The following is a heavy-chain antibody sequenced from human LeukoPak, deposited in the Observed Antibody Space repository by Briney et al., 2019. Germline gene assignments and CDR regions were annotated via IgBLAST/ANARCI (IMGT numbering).Heavy chain of an antibody. Sequence: PGGSLRLSCAASGFTFSSYSMNWVRQAPGKGLEWVSSISSSSSYIYYADSVKGRFTISRDNAKNSLYLQMNSLRAEDTAVYYCARAQEITFGGVIANDYWGQGTLVTVSS. V-gene: IGHV3-21*01. CDR3: ARAQEITFGGVIANDY. CDR1: GFTFSSYS. CDR2: ISSSSSYI. D-gene: IGHD3-16*02. J-gene: IGHJ4*02.